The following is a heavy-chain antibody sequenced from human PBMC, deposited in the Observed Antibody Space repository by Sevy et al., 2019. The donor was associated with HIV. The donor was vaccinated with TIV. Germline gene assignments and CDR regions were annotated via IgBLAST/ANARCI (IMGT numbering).Heavy chain of an antibody. D-gene: IGHD3-3*01. V-gene: IGHV3-20*01. CDR2: INWNAGST. J-gene: IGHJ1*01. CDR1: GFTFDDYG. CDR3: VPGPITIFGVVEFQH. Sequence: GGSLRLSCAASGFTFDDYGMSWVRQAPGKGLEWVSGINWNAGSTGYADSVKGRFTISRDNAKNSLYLQMNSLRAEDTALYHCVPGPITIFGVVEFQHWGQGTLVTVSS.